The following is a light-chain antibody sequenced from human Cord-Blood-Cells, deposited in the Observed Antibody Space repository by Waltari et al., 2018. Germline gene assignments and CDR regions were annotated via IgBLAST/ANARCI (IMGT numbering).Light chain of an antibody. V-gene: IGKV4-1*01. Sequence: DIVMTQSPDSLAVSLGERDTINCKSSQSVLYSSNNKNYLAWYQQKPGQPPKLLIYWASTRESGVPDRFSGSGSGTDFTLTISSLQAEDVAVYYCQQYYSTPQYTFGQGTKLEIK. CDR1: QSVLYSSNNKNY. CDR3: QQYYSTPQYT. CDR2: WAS. J-gene: IGKJ2*01.